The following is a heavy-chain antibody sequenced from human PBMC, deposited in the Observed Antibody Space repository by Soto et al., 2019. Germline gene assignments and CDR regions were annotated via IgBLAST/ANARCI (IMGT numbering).Heavy chain of an antibody. CDR3: ARDERDGYYGMDV. CDR1: GGSISSGDYY. Sequence: QVQLQESGPGLVKPSQTLSLTCTVSGGSISSGDYYWSWIRQHPGKGLEWIGYIYYRGSTYYNPSLKSRVTISVDTSENQFSLKLSSVTAADTAIYYCARDERDGYYGMDVWGQGTTVTVSS. J-gene: IGHJ6*02. CDR2: IYYRGST. V-gene: IGHV4-31*02.